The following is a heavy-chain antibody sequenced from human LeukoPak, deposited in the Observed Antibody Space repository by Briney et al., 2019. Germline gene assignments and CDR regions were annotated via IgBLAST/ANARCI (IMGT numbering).Heavy chain of an antibody. CDR3: ARARVDTAMDTYYYYYMDV. V-gene: IGHV3-74*01. Sequence: GGSLRLSCAASGFTFSSYWMHWVRQAPGKGLVWVSRINSEGSSTSYADSVKGRFTISRDNAKNTLYLQMNSLRAEDTAVYYCARARVDTAMDTYYYYYMDVWGKGTTVTVSS. CDR1: GFTFSSYW. D-gene: IGHD5-18*01. J-gene: IGHJ6*03. CDR2: INSEGSST.